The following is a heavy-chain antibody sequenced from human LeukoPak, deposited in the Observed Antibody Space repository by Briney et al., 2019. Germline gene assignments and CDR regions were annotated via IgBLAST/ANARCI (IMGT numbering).Heavy chain of an antibody. J-gene: IGHJ4*02. Sequence: GGSLRLSCAASGFTFSSYSMNWVRQALGKGLEWVSSISSSSSYIYYADSVKGRFTISRANAKNSLYLQMNSLRAEDTAVYYCARDRYDRIQAMVIDYWGQGTVVSVSS. CDR1: GFTFSSYS. D-gene: IGHD5-18*01. V-gene: IGHV3-21*01. CDR2: ISSSSSYI. CDR3: ARDRYDRIQAMVIDY.